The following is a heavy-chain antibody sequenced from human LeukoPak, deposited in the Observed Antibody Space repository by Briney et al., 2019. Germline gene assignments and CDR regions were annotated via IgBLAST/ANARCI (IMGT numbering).Heavy chain of an antibody. J-gene: IGHJ4*02. Sequence: SETLSLTCTVSGVSISSSSYYWGWIRQPPGKGLEWIGSIYYSGSTYYNPSLKSRVTISVDTSKNQFSLKLSSVTAADTAVYYCARLVQYYFDYWGQGTLVTVSS. D-gene: IGHD2-2*01. CDR2: IYYSGST. V-gene: IGHV4-39*01. CDR3: ARLVQYYFDY. CDR1: GVSISSSSYY.